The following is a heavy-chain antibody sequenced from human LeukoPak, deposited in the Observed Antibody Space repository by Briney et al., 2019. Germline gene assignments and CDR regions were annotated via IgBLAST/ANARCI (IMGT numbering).Heavy chain of an antibody. J-gene: IGHJ6*02. CDR2: ISGSGSST. D-gene: IGHD6-13*01. CDR3: AKYSSSSNYYYGMDV. Sequence: GGSLRLSCAASGFTFSTYAMNWVRQAPGKGLDWVSGISGSGSSTYYADSVKGRFTISRDNSKNTLYLQMNSLRAEDTAVYYCAKYSSSSNYYYGMDVWGQGTTVTVSS. CDR1: GFTFSTYA. V-gene: IGHV3-23*01.